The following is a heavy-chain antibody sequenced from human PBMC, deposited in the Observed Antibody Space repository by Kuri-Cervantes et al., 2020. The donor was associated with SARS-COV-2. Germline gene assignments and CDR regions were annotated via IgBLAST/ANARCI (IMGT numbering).Heavy chain of an antibody. CDR1: GFTVTSDY. Sequence: GGSLRLSCAASGFTVTSDYMTWVRQAPGKGLEWVSIIYSGGTTYYGDSVKGRFTMSRDTSKSTVYLQMDSLRVDDTAVYCCARARLGDWYFDLWGRGTMVTVSS. D-gene: IGHD3-16*01. CDR2: IYSGGTT. CDR3: ARARLGDWYFDL. V-gene: IGHV3-66*01. J-gene: IGHJ2*01.